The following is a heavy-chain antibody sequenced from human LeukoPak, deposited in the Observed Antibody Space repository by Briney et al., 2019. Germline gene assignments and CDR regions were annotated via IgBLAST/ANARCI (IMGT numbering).Heavy chain of an antibody. CDR2: ISGSGTST. CDR3: AKVDSSERSGIWTAFDV. Sequence: GGSLRLSCAASGFSIRLCVMSWVRQAPGKGLEWVSDISGSGTSTHYADSVKGRFTISRDNSKKTLNLQMNSLTAEDTAVYYCAKVDSSERSGIWTAFDVWGRGTMVTVSS. CDR1: GFSIRLCV. J-gene: IGHJ3*01. D-gene: IGHD3-3*01. V-gene: IGHV3-23*01.